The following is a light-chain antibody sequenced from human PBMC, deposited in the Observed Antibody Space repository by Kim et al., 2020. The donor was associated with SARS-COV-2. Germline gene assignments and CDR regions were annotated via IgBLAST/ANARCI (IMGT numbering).Light chain of an antibody. J-gene: IGLJ3*02. CDR3: QVWDSSSDGV. V-gene: IGLV3-21*04. CDR2: YDS. CDR1: NIGSKS. Sequence: SYELTQPPSVSVAPGKTARITCGGNNIGSKSVHWYQQKPGQAPVLVIYYDSDRPSGIPERFSGSNSGNTATLTISRVEAGDEAEYYCQVWDSSSDGVFGG.